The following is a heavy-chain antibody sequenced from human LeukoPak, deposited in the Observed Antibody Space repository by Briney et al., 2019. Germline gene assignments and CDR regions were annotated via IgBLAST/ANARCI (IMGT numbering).Heavy chain of an antibody. V-gene: IGHV1-18*01. CDR1: GYTFTSYG. CDR3: ARGRSRDAFDI. Sequence: ASVKVSCTASGYTFTSYGISWVRQAPGQGLEWMGWISAYNGNTNYAQKLQGRVTMTTDTSTSTADIERRSLRSDHTAVYYCARGRSRDAFDIWGQGTMVTVSS. CDR2: ISAYNGNT. J-gene: IGHJ3*02.